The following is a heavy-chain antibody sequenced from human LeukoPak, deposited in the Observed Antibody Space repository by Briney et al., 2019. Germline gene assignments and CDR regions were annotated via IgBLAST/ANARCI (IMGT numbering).Heavy chain of an antibody. D-gene: IGHD3-10*01. J-gene: IGHJ6*02. CDR1: GFTFTSYG. V-gene: IGHV3-30*02. Sequence: PGGSLRLSCAASGFTFTSYGMHWVRQAPGKGLEWVAFIRYDGSNKYYADSVKGRFTISRDNSKNTLYLQMNSLRAEDTAVYYCAKDSDYGSGTHYYYYSGMDVWGQGTTVTVSS. CDR2: IRYDGSNK. CDR3: AKDSDYGSGTHYYYYSGMDV.